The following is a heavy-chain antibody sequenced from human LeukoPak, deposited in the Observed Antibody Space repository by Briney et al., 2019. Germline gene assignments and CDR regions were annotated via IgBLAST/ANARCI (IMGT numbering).Heavy chain of an antibody. J-gene: IGHJ4*02. CDR3: AKEQRIRHCSEGVCMEGYYFDY. D-gene: IGHD2-8*01. Sequence: GGSLRLSCRGSGFNFNMFAMNWVRQATGQGLEWVSGLSRGGETSNYADSVKGRFTISRDMSKNMVFLQMNSLRPEDTAVYYCAKEQRIRHCSEGVCMEGYYFDYWGQGSLVTVSS. CDR1: GFNFNMFA. CDR2: LSRGGETS. V-gene: IGHV3-23*01.